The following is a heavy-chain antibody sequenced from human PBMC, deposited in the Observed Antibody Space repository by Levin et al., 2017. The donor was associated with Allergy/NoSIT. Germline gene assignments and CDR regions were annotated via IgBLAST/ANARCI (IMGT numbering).Heavy chain of an antibody. Sequence: GGSLRLSCAASGFTFSSYWMSWVRQAPGKGLEWVANIKQDGSEKYYVDSVKGRFTISRDNAKNSLYLQMNSLRAEDTAVYYCAQTRWSSGPWPYYYDGMDVWGQGTTVTVSS. D-gene: IGHD6-19*01. V-gene: IGHV3-7*01. CDR3: AQTRWSSGPWPYYYDGMDV. CDR1: GFTFSSYW. CDR2: IKQDGSEK. J-gene: IGHJ6*02.